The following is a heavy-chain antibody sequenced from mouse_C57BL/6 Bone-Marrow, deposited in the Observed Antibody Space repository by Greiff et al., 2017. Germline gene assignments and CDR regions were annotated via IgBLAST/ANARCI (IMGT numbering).Heavy chain of an antibody. D-gene: IGHD1-1*02. CDR1: GYAFSSSW. J-gene: IGHJ4*01. V-gene: IGHV1-82*01. CDR3: AHSYYAMDY. CDR2: IYPGDGDT. Sequence: VQLQQSRPELVKPGASVKISCKASGYAFSSSWMNWVKQRPGKGLEWIGRIYPGDGDTNYNGKFKGKATLTADKSSSTAYMQLSSLTSEDSAVYFCAHSYYAMDYWGQGTSVTVSS.